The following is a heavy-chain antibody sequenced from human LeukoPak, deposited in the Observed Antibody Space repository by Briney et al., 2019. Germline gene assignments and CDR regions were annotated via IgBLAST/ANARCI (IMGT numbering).Heavy chain of an antibody. V-gene: IGHV3-30*02. Sequence: PGGSLRLSCAASGFTFSTYGMHWVRQAPGKGLEWVAFIRSDGSHKYYADPVKGRFTISRDISKNEVYLQMNSLRPEDTAVYYCARDSHGDANFDSWGQGTLVTVSS. D-gene: IGHD4-17*01. CDR3: ARDSHGDANFDS. J-gene: IGHJ4*02. CDR2: IRSDGSHK. CDR1: GFTFSTYG.